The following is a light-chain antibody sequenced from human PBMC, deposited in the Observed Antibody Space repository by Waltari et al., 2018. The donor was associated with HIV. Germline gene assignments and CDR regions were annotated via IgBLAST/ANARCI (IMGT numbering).Light chain of an antibody. CDR3: SSFTGSSII. J-gene: IGLJ2*01. Sequence: QSALTQPPSVSGFPGQSITISCTGTKSDVGGYNRVSWYQQTPGTAPKLLIYEVYNRPLGVPNRFSGTKSGNTASLNIFGLQAEDEADYHCSSFTGSSIIFGGGTKLTVL. CDR1: KSDVGGYNR. CDR2: EVY. V-gene: IGLV2-18*02.